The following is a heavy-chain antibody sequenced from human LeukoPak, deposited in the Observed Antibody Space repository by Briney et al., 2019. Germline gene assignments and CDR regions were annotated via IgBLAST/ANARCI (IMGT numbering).Heavy chain of an antibody. D-gene: IGHD1-14*01. CDR1: VYTFTDYY. CDR3: ARDLSGGGNHPY. CDR2: INPNSGGT. Sequence: GASVTVSYKACVYTFTDYYMHWVRQAPGQAREWMGWINPNSGGTNYAQKFQGRVTMTRDTSISTAYMELSRLRSEDTAVYYCARDLSGGGNHPYWGQGTLVTVSS. J-gene: IGHJ4*02. V-gene: IGHV1-2*02.